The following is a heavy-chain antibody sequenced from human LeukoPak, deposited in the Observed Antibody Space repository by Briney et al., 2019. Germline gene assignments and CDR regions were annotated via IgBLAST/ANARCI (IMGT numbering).Heavy chain of an antibody. D-gene: IGHD3-22*01. CDR1: GGSFSGYY. CDR2: IYYSGST. V-gene: IGHV4-59*01. Sequence: PSETLSLTCAVYGGSFSGYYWSWIRQPPGKGLEWIGYIYYSGSTNYNPSLKSRVTISVDTSKNQFSLKLSSVTAADTAVYYCARVWDYYDSSGYGYYFDYWGQGTLVTVSS. J-gene: IGHJ4*02. CDR3: ARVWDYYDSSGYGYYFDY.